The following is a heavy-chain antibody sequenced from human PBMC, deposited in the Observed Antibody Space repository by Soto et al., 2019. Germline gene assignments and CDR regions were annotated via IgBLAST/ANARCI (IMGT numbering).Heavy chain of an antibody. Sequence: SETLSLTCAVSGGSISSSNWWSWVRQPPGKGLEWIGEIYHSGSTNYNPSLKSRVTISVDKSKNQFSLKLSSVTAADTAVYYCARASLDFWSGNRNWFDPWGQGTLVTVSS. V-gene: IGHV4-4*02. CDR2: IYHSGST. CDR1: GGSISSSNW. CDR3: ARASLDFWSGNRNWFDP. D-gene: IGHD3-3*01. J-gene: IGHJ5*02.